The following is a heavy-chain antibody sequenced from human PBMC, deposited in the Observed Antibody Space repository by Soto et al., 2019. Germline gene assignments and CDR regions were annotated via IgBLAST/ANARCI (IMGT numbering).Heavy chain of an antibody. D-gene: IGHD2-15*01. CDR3: APLSVSLSGPYGRHV. CDR1: GYSVTSSDYY. Sequence: KPAETLSLTCSVSGYSVTSSDYYWAWIRQPPGKGLEWIGSMFYSGLTYYNPSLKSRVTLSVDTSKNQFSVRLNSVTAADTAVYYCAPLSVSLSGPYGRHVWGQGTTVTVSS. V-gene: IGHV4-39*01. CDR2: MFYSGLT. J-gene: IGHJ6*02.